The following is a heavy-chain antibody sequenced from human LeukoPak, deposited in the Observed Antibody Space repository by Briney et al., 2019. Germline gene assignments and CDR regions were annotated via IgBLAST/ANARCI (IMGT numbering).Heavy chain of an antibody. CDR1: GFTFSSYG. CDR2: IRYDGSNK. V-gene: IGHV3-30*02. Sequence: GGSLRLSCAASGFTFSSYGMHWVRQAPGKGLEWVAFIRYDGSNKYYADSVKGRFTISRDNSKNTLYLQMNSLRAEDTAVYYRAEDAPLGYYYDSSGYLDYWGQGTLVTVSS. CDR3: AEDAPLGYYYDSSGYLDY. J-gene: IGHJ4*02. D-gene: IGHD3-22*01.